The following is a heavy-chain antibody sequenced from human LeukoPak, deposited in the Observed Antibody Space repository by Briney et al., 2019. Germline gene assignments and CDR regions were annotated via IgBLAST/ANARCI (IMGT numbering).Heavy chain of an antibody. CDR2: ILYDGSNT. V-gene: IGHV3-30-3*01. Sequence: GGSLRLSCAAFGFNFNNNAMHWVRQPPGKGLEWVAVILYDGSNTFVADSVKGRFTISRDNSKNTLFLQMNSLRTEDTAVYYCARDFQVPAATFDYWGQGTLVTVSS. CDR3: ARDFQVPAATFDY. CDR1: GFNFNNNA. D-gene: IGHD2-2*01. J-gene: IGHJ4*02.